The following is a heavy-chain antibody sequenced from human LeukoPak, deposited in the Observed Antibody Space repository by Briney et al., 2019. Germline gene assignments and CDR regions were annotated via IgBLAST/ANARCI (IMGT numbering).Heavy chain of an antibody. J-gene: IGHJ5*02. V-gene: IGHV4-34*01. Sequence: SETLSLTCGVYDGSFSGYYWNWIRQPPGKGLEWIGEINHSGSTNYNPSLKSRLTISVDTSKNQFSLKLSSVTAADTAVYYCARGRTWNYSWFDPGAREPWSPSPQ. CDR2: INHSGST. CDR1: DGSFSGYY. CDR3: ARGRTWNYSWFDP. D-gene: IGHD1-7*01.